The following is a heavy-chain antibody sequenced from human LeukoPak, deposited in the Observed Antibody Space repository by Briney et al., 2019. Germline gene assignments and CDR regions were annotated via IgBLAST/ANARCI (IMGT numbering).Heavy chain of an antibody. CDR2: ISAYNGNT. D-gene: IGHD2-2*02. Sequence: GASVKVSCKASGYTFTSYGISWVRQALGQGLEWMGWISAYNGNTNYAQKLQGRVTMTTDTSTSTAYMELRSLRSDDTAVYYCARDPPDKYCSSTSCYTGDDYWGQGTLVTVSS. J-gene: IGHJ4*02. V-gene: IGHV1-18*01. CDR3: ARDPPDKYCSSTSCYTGDDY. CDR1: GYTFTSYG.